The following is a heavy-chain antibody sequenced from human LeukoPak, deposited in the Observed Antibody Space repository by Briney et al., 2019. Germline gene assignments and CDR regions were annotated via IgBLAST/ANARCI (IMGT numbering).Heavy chain of an antibody. CDR1: GFTFSTYY. V-gene: IGHV3-53*01. CDR2: IYSGGTT. J-gene: IGHJ4*02. D-gene: IGHD5-12*01. Sequence: GGSLRLSCAASGFTFSTYYMSWVRQAPGRGVEWVSVIYSGGTTYYTDSVKGRFTISRDNSNNTLYLQMNSLRAEDTAVYYCANMGYGGYEFGYWGQGTLVTVSS. CDR3: ANMGYGGYEFGY.